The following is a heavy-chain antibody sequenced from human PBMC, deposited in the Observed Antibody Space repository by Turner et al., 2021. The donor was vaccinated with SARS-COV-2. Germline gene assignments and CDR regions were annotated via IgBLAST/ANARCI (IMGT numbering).Heavy chain of an antibody. CDR1: GYTLPELS. CDR2: FDPEDGET. D-gene: IGHD1-26*01. V-gene: IGHV1-24*01. J-gene: IGHJ4*02. CDR3: ALTSGTYYVFFDY. Sequence: QVQLVQSGAEVKKPGASVKVSCKVSGYTLPELSMHWVRQAPGKGLEWMGGFDPEDGETIYAQTFQGRVTMTEDTSTDTAYMDLSSLTPDDTAVYYCALTSGTYYVFFDYWGQGAQVTVSS.